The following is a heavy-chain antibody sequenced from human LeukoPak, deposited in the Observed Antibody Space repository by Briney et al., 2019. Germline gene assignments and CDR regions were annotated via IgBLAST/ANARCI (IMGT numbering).Heavy chain of an antibody. D-gene: IGHD6-19*01. V-gene: IGHV1-69*04. CDR2: IIPILGIA. CDR3: ASVGIAVAAFDYFDY. Sequence: AAVKVSCKASGGTFSSYAISWVRQAPGQGLEWMGRIIPILGIANYAQKFQGRVTITADKSTSTAYMELSSLRSEDTAVYYCASVGIAVAAFDYFDYWGQGTLVTVSS. CDR1: GGTFSSYA. J-gene: IGHJ4*02.